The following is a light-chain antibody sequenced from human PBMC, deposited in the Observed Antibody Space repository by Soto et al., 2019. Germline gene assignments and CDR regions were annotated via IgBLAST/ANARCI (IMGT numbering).Light chain of an antibody. J-gene: IGKJ1*01. CDR2: STS. V-gene: IGKV1-39*01. Sequence: DIQMTQSPSSLSASVGDRVTITCRASQSISYYLNWYQQKQGRAPRLLIYSTSTLQIGVPSKFSGSASGTDFTLTISSLQPEDFATYYCQQSYSTPWTFGQGTKVDIK. CDR1: QSISYY. CDR3: QQSYSTPWT.